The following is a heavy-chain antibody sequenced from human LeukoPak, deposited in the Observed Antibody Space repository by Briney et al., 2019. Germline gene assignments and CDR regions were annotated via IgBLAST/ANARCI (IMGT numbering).Heavy chain of an antibody. Sequence: SETLSLTCTVSGGSISSSSYYWGWIRQPPGKGLEWIGSIYYSGSTYYNPSLKSRVTISVDKSKNRFSLKLSSVTAADTAVYYCARGVLLTGLPPYYYGMDVWGQGTTVTVSS. CDR2: IYYSGST. V-gene: IGHV4-39*07. D-gene: IGHD3-9*01. J-gene: IGHJ6*02. CDR3: ARGVLLTGLPPYYYGMDV. CDR1: GGSISSSSYY.